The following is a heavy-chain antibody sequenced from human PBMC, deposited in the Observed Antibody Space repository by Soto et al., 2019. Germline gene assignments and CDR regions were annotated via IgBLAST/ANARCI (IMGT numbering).Heavy chain of an antibody. Sequence: ASVKVSCKASGYTFTSYYVHWVRQAPGQGLEWMGIINPSGGSTSYAQKFQGRVTMTRDTSTSTVYMELSSLRSEDTAVYYCARASYSSSSPSRIANWFDPWGQGTLVTVSS. CDR3: ARASYSSSSPSRIANWFDP. V-gene: IGHV1-46*01. D-gene: IGHD6-13*01. CDR2: INPSGGST. J-gene: IGHJ5*02. CDR1: GYTFTSYY.